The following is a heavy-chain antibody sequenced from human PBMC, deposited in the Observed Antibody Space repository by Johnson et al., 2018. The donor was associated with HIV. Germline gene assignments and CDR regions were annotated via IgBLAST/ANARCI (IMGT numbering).Heavy chain of an antibody. CDR1: GFTFSSYA. V-gene: IGHV3-20*04. CDR3: AREWGVMTFGGVIPRNAFDI. D-gene: IGHD3-16*01. CDR2: INWTVGST. Sequence: VESGGGVVQPGRSLRLSCAASGFTFSSYAMHWVRQAPGKGLESVSGINWTVGSTGYADSVKGRFTISRDNAKNSLYLQMNSLRVEDTAVYYCAREWGVMTFGGVIPRNAFDIWGQGTMVTVSS. J-gene: IGHJ3*02.